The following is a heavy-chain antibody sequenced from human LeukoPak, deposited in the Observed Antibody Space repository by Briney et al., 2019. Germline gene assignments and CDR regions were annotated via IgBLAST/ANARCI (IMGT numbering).Heavy chain of an antibody. D-gene: IGHD3-10*01. V-gene: IGHV4-4*02. Sequence: SGTLSLTCAVSGGSISSSNWWSWVRQPPGKGLEWIGEIYHSGSTNHNPSLKSRVTISVDTSKNQFSLKLSSVTAADTAVYYCARSYYYGSGSYYGNPFDYWGQGTLVTVSS. CDR1: GGSISSSNW. J-gene: IGHJ4*02. CDR3: ARSYYYGSGSYYGNPFDY. CDR2: IYHSGST.